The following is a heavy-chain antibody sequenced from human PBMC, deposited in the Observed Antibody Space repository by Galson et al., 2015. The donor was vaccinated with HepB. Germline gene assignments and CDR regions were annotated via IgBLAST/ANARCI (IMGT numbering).Heavy chain of an antibody. D-gene: IGHD5-12*01. J-gene: IGHJ4*02. CDR3: ARGGYSAYDRAQTDY. Sequence: SLRLSCAASGFTFSSYWMHWVRQAPGKGLVWVSRLKGDGSSITYADFVRGRFTISRDNAKNTLFLQMNSLRAEDTAVYYCARGGYSAYDRAQTDYWGQGTLVTVSS. V-gene: IGHV3-74*01. CDR1: GFTFSSYW. CDR2: LKGDGSSI.